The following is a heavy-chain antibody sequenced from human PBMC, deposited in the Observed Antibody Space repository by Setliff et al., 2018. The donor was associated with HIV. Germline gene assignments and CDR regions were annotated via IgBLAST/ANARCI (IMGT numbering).Heavy chain of an antibody. D-gene: IGHD1-1*01. J-gene: IGHJ4*02. CDR1: GFTFSSYA. CDR2: IGGSGGST. CDR3: ARDMWNRRMFYFDS. Sequence: PGGSLRLSCAASGFTFSSYAMNWVRQAPGKGLEWVSVIGGSGGSTYYADSVKGRFTISRDNSKNTLYLQMNSLGAEDTAVYYCARDMWNRRMFYFDSWGQGTLVTVSS. V-gene: IGHV3-23*01.